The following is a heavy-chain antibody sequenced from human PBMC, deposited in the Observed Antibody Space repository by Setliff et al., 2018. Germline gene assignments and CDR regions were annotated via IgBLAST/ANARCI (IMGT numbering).Heavy chain of an antibody. Sequence: KTSETLSLTCTVSGGSITSGRYYWGWIRQPPGQGLEWIASIHYSENTYYNPSLKTRVTISVDTSKNQCSLKLSFVTAADTAVYYCARPQFYSSGWYRDDYWGQGTLVTVSS. D-gene: IGHD6-19*01. V-gene: IGHV4-39*01. CDR3: ARPQFYSSGWYRDDY. CDR2: IHYSENT. J-gene: IGHJ4*02. CDR1: GGSITSGRYY.